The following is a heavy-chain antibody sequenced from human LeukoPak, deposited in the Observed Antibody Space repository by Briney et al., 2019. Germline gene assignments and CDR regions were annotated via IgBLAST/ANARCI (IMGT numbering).Heavy chain of an antibody. CDR2: IIPIFGTA. CDR1: GGTFSSYA. Sequence: SVKVSCKASGGTFSSYAISWVRQAPGQGLEWMGGIIPIFGTANYAQKFQGRVTITTDESTSTAYMELSSLRSEDTAVYYCARAGPSLTMVRGPQNWFDPWGQGTLVTVSS. J-gene: IGHJ5*02. V-gene: IGHV1-69*05. D-gene: IGHD3-10*01. CDR3: ARAGPSLTMVRGPQNWFDP.